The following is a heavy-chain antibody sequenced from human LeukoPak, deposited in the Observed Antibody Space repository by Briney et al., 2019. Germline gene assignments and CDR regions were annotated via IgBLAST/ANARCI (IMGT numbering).Heavy chain of an antibody. D-gene: IGHD4/OR15-4a*01. J-gene: IGHJ5*02. CDR2: IYHSGNT. V-gene: IGHV4-4*02. CDR1: GGSISSNNL. Sequence: SETLSLTCAVSGGSISSNNLWSWVRQPPGEGLEWIGQIYHSGNTNYNPSLKSRVTISVDNSKNQFSLRLNSVTAADTAVYYCARLGPTGAPYGGNLGYLAWGQGILVTVSS. CDR3: ARLGPTGAPYGGNLGYLA.